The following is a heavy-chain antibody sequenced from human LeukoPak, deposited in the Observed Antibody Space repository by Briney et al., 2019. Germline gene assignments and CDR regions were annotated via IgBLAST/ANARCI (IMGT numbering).Heavy chain of an antibody. V-gene: IGHV1-69*04. D-gene: IGHD6-19*01. CDR1: GGTFSSYT. Sequence: SVKVSCKASGGTFSSYTISWVRQAPGQGLEWMGRIIPILGIANYAQKFQGRVTITADKSTSTAYMELSSLRSEDTAVYYCARDLGYSSGWPRNHYYGMDVWGQGTTVTVSS. CDR3: ARDLGYSSGWPRNHYYGMDV. J-gene: IGHJ6*02. CDR2: IIPILGIA.